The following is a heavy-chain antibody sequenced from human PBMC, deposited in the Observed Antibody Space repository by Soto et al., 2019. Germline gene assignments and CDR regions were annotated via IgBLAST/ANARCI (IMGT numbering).Heavy chain of an antibody. CDR1: GGSINNYY. CDR3: ARSARDYYEF. V-gene: IGHV4-59*01. Sequence: QVQLQESGPGLVKPSETLSLTCTVSGGSINNYYWSWIRQAPGKGLEWIGYIYDSGSTNYNPSLKSRVTISLDTSKDQFSLQLTYLTTADTAVYYCARSARDYYEFWGQGTLVTVSS. J-gene: IGHJ4*02. CDR2: IYDSGST.